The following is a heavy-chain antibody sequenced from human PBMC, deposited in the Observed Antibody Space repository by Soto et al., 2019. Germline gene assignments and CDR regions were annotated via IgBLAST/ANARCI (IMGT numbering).Heavy chain of an antibody. Sequence: LRLSCAASGFTFSSYAMSWVRQAPGKGLEWVSAISGSGGSTYYADSVKGRFTISRDNSKNTLYLQMNSLRAEDTAVYYCAKDPAAYYDSSGYRRYFDYWGQGTLVTVSS. CDR1: GFTFSSYA. J-gene: IGHJ4*02. CDR3: AKDPAAYYDSSGYRRYFDY. V-gene: IGHV3-23*01. D-gene: IGHD3-22*01. CDR2: ISGSGGST.